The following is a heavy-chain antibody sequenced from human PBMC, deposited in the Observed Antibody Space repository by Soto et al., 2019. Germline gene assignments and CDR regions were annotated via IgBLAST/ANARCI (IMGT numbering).Heavy chain of an antibody. D-gene: IGHD6-13*01. CDR3: ARVRGTAGKRYFDY. CDR2: TYYSGST. V-gene: IGHV4-59*01. CDR1: GGSMIAYY. Sequence: SETLSLTCTVSGGSMIAYYWNWMRQPPGKGLQWIGYTYYSGSTTYNPSLKSRVTISVDSSKNQFSLKLDSVTPADTAVYYCARVRGTAGKRYFDYWGPGTLVTRLL. J-gene: IGHJ4*02.